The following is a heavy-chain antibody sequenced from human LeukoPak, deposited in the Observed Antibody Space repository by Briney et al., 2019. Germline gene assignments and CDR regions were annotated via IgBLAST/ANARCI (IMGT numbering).Heavy chain of an antibody. Sequence: SETLSLTCTVSGGSISSSSYYWGWIRQPPGKGLEWIGSIYYSGSTYYNPSLKSRVTISVDTSKNQFSLKLSSVTAADTAVYYCARGFKRTRMITFGGVIRNWGQGTLVTVSS. J-gene: IGHJ4*02. CDR3: ARGFKRTRMITFGGVIRN. D-gene: IGHD3-16*01. CDR2: IYYSGST. V-gene: IGHV4-39*07. CDR1: GGSISSSSYY.